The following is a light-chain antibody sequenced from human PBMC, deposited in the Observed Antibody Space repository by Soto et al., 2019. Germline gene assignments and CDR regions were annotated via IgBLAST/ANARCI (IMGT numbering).Light chain of an antibody. V-gene: IGKV4-1*01. CDR1: QSVLYSSNNKNY. CDR3: QQYYNTPWT. Sequence: DIVMTQSPDSLAVSLGERATINCKSSQSVLYSSNNKNYLAWYQQKPGQPPNLLIYWASTRESGVPDRFSGSGSGTDFTLTISLLQAEDVVVYYCQQYYNTPWTFGQGTKVEIK. CDR2: WAS. J-gene: IGKJ1*01.